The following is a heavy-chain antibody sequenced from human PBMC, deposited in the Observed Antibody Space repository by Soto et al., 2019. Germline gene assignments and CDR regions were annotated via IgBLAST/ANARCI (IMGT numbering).Heavy chain of an antibody. V-gene: IGHV4-31*03. D-gene: IGHD3-10*02. CDR1: GASVSTGVYY. CDR3: AGAVSDFDVRRYRTSYFDQ. J-gene: IGHJ4*02. CDR2: IDNSGST. Sequence: QVQLDESGPGLVQPSQTLSLSCTVSGASVSTGVYYWTWIRQHPGKGLEWIGYIDNSGSTYYNPSLTGRVDISVDPSKNEFSLNLQSLTAADTAFYYCAGAVSDFDVRRYRTSYFDQWGQGILVTVSS.